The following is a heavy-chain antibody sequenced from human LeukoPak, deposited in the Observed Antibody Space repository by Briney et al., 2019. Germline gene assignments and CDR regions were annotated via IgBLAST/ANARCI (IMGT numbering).Heavy chain of an antibody. CDR2: IYHSGST. V-gene: IGHV4-38-2*01. D-gene: IGHD1-26*01. CDR1: GYSISSGYY. CDR3: ARVSGSYFRDAFDI. J-gene: IGHJ3*02. Sequence: SETPSLTCAVSGYSISSGYYWGWIRQPPGKGLEWIGSIYHSGSTYYNPSLKSRVTISVDTSKNQFSLKLSSVTAADTAVYYCARVSGSYFRDAFDIWGQGTMVTVSS.